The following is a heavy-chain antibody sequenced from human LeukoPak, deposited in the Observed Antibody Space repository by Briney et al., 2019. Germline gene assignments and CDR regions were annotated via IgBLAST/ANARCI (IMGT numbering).Heavy chain of an antibody. Sequence: SETLSLTCTVSGGSISSYYWSWIRQPPGKGLEWMGHIYYSGSNNYNPSLKSRVTISVDTSKNQFSLKLSSVTAADTAVYYCARVGSWYGHNCFDPWGQGTLVTVSS. V-gene: IGHV4-59*01. CDR3: ARVGSWYGHNCFDP. D-gene: IGHD6-13*01. J-gene: IGHJ5*02. CDR2: IYYSGSN. CDR1: GGSISSYY.